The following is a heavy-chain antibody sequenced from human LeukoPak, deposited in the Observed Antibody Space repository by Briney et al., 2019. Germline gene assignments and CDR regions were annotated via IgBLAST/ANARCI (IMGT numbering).Heavy chain of an antibody. CDR2: IIGSGGST. D-gene: IGHD6-13*01. Sequence: GGSLRLSCAASGFTFSSYAMNWVRQAPGKGLEWVSAIIGSGGSTYYADSVKGRFTISRDNSKSTLYLQMDSLRAEDTAVYYCAKDRRIAAVGPRRTINSWFDPWGQGTLVTVSS. J-gene: IGHJ5*02. CDR1: GFTFSSYA. V-gene: IGHV3-23*01. CDR3: AKDRRIAAVGPRRTINSWFDP.